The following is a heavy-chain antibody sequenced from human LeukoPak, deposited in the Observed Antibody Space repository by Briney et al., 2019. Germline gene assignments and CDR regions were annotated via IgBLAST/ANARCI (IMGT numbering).Heavy chain of an antibody. CDR1: VYSFFSYG. D-gene: IGHD1-20*01. Sequence: ASVTVSFKASVYSFFSYGINWVRQAPGKGLAWMGWISAYIGKTDVAQKLRGRVTMTTDTSTSPAYMELRGLRSDDTAVYYCMRVFRGINNWNDRLDYWGQGTLLTVSS. J-gene: IGHJ4*02. CDR3: MRVFRGINNWNDRLDY. CDR2: ISAYIGKT. V-gene: IGHV1-18*01.